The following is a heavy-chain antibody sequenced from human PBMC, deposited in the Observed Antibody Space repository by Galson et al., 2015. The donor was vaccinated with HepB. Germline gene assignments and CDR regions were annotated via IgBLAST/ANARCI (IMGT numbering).Heavy chain of an antibody. J-gene: IGHJ3*02. V-gene: IGHV2-70*01. Sequence: PALVKPTQTLTLTCTFSGFSLSTSGMCVSWIRQPPGKALEWLALIDWDNDKYYSTSLKTRLTISKDTSKNQVVLTMTNMDPVDTATYYCARIRSAVAGTEHNDAFDIWGQGTMVTVSS. D-gene: IGHD6-19*01. CDR1: GFSLSTSGMC. CDR2: IDWDNDK. CDR3: ARIRSAVAGTEHNDAFDI.